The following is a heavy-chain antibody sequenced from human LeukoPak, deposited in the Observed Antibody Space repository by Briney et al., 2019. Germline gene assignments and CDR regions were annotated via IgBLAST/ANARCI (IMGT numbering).Heavy chain of an antibody. CDR3: ARDTRDGIDY. D-gene: IGHD5-24*01. J-gene: IGHJ4*02. CDR1: GFSFSDHY. Sequence: GGSLRLSCAASGFSFSDHYMNWVRQAPGKGLEWVGHTKHKAHSYTTDYAASVKDRFTISRDDSKNSLFLQMNSLKPEDTAMYYCARDTRDGIDYWGQGTLVSVPS. V-gene: IGHV3-72*01. CDR2: TKHKAHSYTT.